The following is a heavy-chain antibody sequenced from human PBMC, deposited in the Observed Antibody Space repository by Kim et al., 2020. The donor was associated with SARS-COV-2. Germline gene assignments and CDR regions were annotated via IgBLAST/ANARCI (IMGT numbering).Heavy chain of an antibody. J-gene: IGHJ4*02. V-gene: IGHV1-69*01. Sequence: APKFQGGVTITADESTSTAYMELSSLRSEDTAVYYCATKGPYSSSWYFDYWGQGTLVTVSS. CDR3: ATKGPYSSSWYFDY. D-gene: IGHD6-13*01.